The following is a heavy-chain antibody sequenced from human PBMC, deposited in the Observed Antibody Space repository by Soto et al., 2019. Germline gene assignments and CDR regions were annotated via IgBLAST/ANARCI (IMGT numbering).Heavy chain of an antibody. CDR3: GRDLIYDVLTGLYYYFGMDV. CDR2: INPLTGDT. Sequence: ASAKVSCKASGYTFTNYYIHWVRQAPGQGLEWIGWINPLTGDTTYAQNFQDRVTMTTDTSIGTAYMELSRLRSDDTAVFYCGRDLIYDVLTGLYYYFGMDVWGQGTTVTVSS. V-gene: IGHV1-2*02. D-gene: IGHD3-9*01. J-gene: IGHJ6*02. CDR1: GYTFTNYY.